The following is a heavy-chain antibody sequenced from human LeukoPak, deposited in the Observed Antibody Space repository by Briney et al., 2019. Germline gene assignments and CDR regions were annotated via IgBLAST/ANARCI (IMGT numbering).Heavy chain of an antibody. Sequence: SETLSLTCTVSGGSISSYYWSWIRQPPGKGLEWIGYIYYSGSTNYNPSLKSRVTISVDTSKNQFSLKLSSVTAADTTVYYCARRSSSWYKYYYYYMDVWGKGTTVTVSS. D-gene: IGHD6-13*01. CDR3: ARRSSSWYKYYYYYMDV. CDR2: IYYSGST. V-gene: IGHV4-59*01. CDR1: GGSISSYY. J-gene: IGHJ6*03.